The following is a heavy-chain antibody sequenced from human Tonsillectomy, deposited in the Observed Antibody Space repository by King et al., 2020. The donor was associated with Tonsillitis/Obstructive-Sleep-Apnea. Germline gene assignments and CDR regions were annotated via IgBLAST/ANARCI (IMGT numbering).Heavy chain of an antibody. CDR2: ISGSGGST. CDR3: AKLPIARHAFDI. Sequence: VQLQESGGGLVQPGGSLRLSCAASGFTFSSYAMSWVRQAPGKGLEWVSAISGSGGSTYYADSVKGRFTISRDNSKNTLYLQMNSLRAEDMAVYYCAKLPIARHAFDIWGQGTMVTVSS. CDR1: GFTFSSYA. V-gene: IGHV3-23*01. D-gene: IGHD3-16*02. J-gene: IGHJ3*02.